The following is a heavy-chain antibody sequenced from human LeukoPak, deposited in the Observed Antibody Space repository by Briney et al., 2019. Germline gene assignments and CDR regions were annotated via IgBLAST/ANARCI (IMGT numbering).Heavy chain of an antibody. J-gene: IGHJ6*02. CDR2: IIPILGIA. V-gene: IGHV1-69*04. D-gene: IGHD3-3*01. CDR3: ARETRRITIFGVVHYYYYGMDV. CDR1: GGTFSSYA. Sequence: SVKVSCKASGGTFSSYAISWVRQAPGQGLEWMGRIIPILGIANYAQKFQGRVTITADKSTSTAYMELSSLRSEDTAVYYCARETRRITIFGVVHYYYYGMDVWGQGTTVTVSS.